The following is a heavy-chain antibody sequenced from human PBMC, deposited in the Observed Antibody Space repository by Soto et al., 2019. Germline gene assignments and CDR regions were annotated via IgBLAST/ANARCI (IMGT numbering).Heavy chain of an antibody. CDR2: MSHSGGT. V-gene: IGHV4-34*01. CDR1: GGFVSSGSYY. D-gene: IGHD1-1*01. Sequence: QVQLQQWVAGLLKPWETLSLTCTVYGGFVSSGSYYWSWIRQPPGKGLEWIGEMSHSGGTHFNPSLKSRVTISVDTSKNQFSLKMSSVTAADTALYYCARVERGTATTVDDAFDIWGPGTMVTVSS. J-gene: IGHJ3*02. CDR3: ARVERGTATTVDDAFDI.